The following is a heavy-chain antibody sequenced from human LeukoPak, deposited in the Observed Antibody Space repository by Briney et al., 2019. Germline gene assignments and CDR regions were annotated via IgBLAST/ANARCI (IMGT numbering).Heavy chain of an antibody. CDR3: AKDGRYCSGGSCWYYYMDV. CDR1: GFTFSSYG. J-gene: IGHJ6*03. CDR2: IRYDGSNK. D-gene: IGHD2-15*01. Sequence: PGGSLRLSCAASGFTFSSYGMHWVRQAPGKGLEWVAFIRYDGSNKYYADSVKGRFTISRDNSKNTLYLQMNSLRAEDTAVYYCAKDGRYCSGGSCWYYYMDVWGKGTTVTISS. V-gene: IGHV3-30*02.